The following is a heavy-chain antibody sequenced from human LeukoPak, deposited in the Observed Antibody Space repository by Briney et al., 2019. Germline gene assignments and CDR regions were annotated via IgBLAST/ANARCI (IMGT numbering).Heavy chain of an antibody. V-gene: IGHV4-4*07. CDR1: GDSMSDSY. J-gene: IGHJ6*03. CDR2: IYASGST. CDR3: ARDIRSHNGPGGYYYYMDV. Sequence: NPSETLSLTCTVSGDSMSDSYWSWIRQPAGKGLEWIGRIYASGSTNYNPSLKSRVTLSVDTSSNQFSLTLSSVTAADTAVYHCARDIRSHNGPGGYYYYMDVWGKGTTVTVSS. D-gene: IGHD2-8*01.